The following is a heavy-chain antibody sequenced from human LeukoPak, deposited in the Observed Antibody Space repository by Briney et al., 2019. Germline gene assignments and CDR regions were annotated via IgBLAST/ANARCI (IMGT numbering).Heavy chain of an antibody. Sequence: GESLKISCKGSGYSFTSYWISWVRQMPGKGLEWRRRIDPSDSYTNYSPSFQGHVTISADKSISTAYLQWSSLKASDTAMYYCARRGKNYYGSGTYYWGQGTLVTVSS. V-gene: IGHV5-10-1*01. D-gene: IGHD3-10*01. J-gene: IGHJ4*02. CDR2: IDPSDSYT. CDR1: GYSFTSYW. CDR3: ARRGKNYYGSGTYY.